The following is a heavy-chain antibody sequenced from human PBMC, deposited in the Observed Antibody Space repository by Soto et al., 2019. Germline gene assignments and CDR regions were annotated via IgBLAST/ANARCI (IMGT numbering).Heavy chain of an antibody. CDR2: ISYDGSNK. Sequence: GGSLRLSCAASGFTFSSYGMHWVRQAPGKGLEWVAVISYDGSNKYYADSVKGRFTISRDNSKNTLYLQMNSLRTEDTAVYYCARDDEGGSYCDLGYWGQGTLVTVSS. J-gene: IGHJ4*02. V-gene: IGHV3-30*03. CDR1: GFTFSSYG. CDR3: ARDDEGGSYCDLGY. D-gene: IGHD3-10*01.